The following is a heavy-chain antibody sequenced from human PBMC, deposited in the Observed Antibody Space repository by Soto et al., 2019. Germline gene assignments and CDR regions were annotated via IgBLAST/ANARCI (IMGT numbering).Heavy chain of an antibody. CDR2: IDAGNGNT. Sequence: GASVKFSCTASGDPSTSYPTHWLRHAPGQRLEWMEWIDAGNGNTKYSQKFRGRVTFTTDTSAITAYMDLSSLRSEDTDVYYCARDGYTYGSPYYGMDVWGQGTTVTVSS. V-gene: IGHV1-3*01. J-gene: IGHJ6*02. CDR3: ARDGYTYGSPYYGMDV. D-gene: IGHD5-18*01. CDR1: GDPSTSYP.